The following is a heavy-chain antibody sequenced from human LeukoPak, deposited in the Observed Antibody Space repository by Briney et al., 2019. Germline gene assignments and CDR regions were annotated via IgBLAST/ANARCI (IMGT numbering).Heavy chain of an antibody. J-gene: IGHJ3*02. CDR2: ISLSSTSK. CDR3: ARGGAFDI. Sequence: GGSLRLSCAASGFTFSSYNMNWVRQAPGKGLEWVSYISLSSTSKYYADSVKGRFTISRDNAKSSLYLQMNSLRAEDTAVYYCARGGAFDIWGQGTMVTVSS. CDR1: GFTFSSYN. V-gene: IGHV3-48*04.